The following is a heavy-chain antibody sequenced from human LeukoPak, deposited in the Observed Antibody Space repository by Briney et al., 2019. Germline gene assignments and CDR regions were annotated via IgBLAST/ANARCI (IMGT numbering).Heavy chain of an antibody. D-gene: IGHD3-22*01. CDR1: GYSFTTSD. CDR2: MNPNSGNT. J-gene: IGHJ4*02. V-gene: IGHV1-8*01. Sequence: ASVKVSCKASGYSFTTSDINWVRQASGQGLEWMGWMNPNSGNTAYAQKFQGRVTMTRNTSISTVYMELSSLRSEDTAVYYCARGAHHYGSSGYYYGEFDSWGLGTLVTVSS. CDR3: ARGAHHYGSSGYYYGEFDS.